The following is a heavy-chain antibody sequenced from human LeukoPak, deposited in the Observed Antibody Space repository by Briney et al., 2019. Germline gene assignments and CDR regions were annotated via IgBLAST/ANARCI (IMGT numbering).Heavy chain of an antibody. CDR2: INSDGSTT. D-gene: IGHD3-10*02. CDR3: AELGITMIGGV. CDR1: GFTFSSYW. J-gene: IGHJ6*04. V-gene: IGHV3-74*01. Sequence: GGSLRLSCAASGFTFSSYWMHWVRQAPGKGLVWVSRINSDGSTTSYADSVKGRFTISRDNAKNSLYLQMNSLRAEDTAVYYCAELGITMIGGVWGKGTTVTISS.